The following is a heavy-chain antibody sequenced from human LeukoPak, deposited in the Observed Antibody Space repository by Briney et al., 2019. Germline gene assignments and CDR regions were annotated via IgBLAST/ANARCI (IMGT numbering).Heavy chain of an antibody. J-gene: IGHJ4*02. V-gene: IGHV3-23*01. CDR2: ISGSGGST. D-gene: IGHD2-21*02. Sequence: GGSLRLSCAASGFTFSSYAMSWVRQAPGKGLEWVSAISGSGGSTYYADSVKGRFTISRDNSKNTLYLQMNSLRAEDTAVYYCAKDRVSFRSSGDCHFDYWGQGTLVTVSS. CDR3: AKDRVSFRSSGDCHFDY. CDR1: GFTFSSYA.